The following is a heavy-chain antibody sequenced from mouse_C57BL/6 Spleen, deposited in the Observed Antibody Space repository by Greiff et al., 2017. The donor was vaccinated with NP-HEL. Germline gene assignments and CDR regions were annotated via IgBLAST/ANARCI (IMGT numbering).Heavy chain of an antibody. CDR1: GFNIKDDY. D-gene: IGHD2-5*01. Sequence: VQLQQSGAELVRPGASVKLSCTASGFNIKDDYMHWVKQRPEQGLEWIGWIDPGNGDTEYASKFQGKATITADTSSNTAYLQLSSLTSEDTAVYYCTTRYSNYFDYWGQGTTLTVSS. CDR3: TTRYSNYFDY. CDR2: IDPGNGDT. V-gene: IGHV14-4*01. J-gene: IGHJ2*01.